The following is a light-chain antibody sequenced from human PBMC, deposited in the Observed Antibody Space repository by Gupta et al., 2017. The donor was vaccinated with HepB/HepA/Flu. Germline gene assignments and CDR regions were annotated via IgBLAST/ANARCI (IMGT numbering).Light chain of an antibody. CDR3: QQYYSLPRR. Sequence: DIVVTQSSDSLAVSLGERATLNCKSSQSVLYSSNNNNYLAWYQQKPGQPPKLLIYRASTRESGVPDRFSGSGSETDFTLTISSLQAEDVAVYYCQQYYSLPRRFGQGTKLEIK. CDR1: QSVLYSSNNNNY. V-gene: IGKV4-1*01. J-gene: IGKJ2*04. CDR2: RAS.